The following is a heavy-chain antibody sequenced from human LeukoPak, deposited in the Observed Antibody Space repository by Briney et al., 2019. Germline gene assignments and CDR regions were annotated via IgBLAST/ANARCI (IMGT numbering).Heavy chain of an antibody. CDR2: ISYDGSNK. D-gene: IGHD5-18*01. CDR1: GFTFSSYA. Sequence: GRSLRLSCAASGFTFSSYAMHWVRQAPGKGLEWVAVISYDGSNKYYADSVKGRFTISRDNSKNTLYLQMNSLRAEDTAVYYFARERLSGYSYGGADVFDIWGQRTMVTVSS. V-gene: IGHV3-30*04. CDR3: ARERLSGYSYGGADVFDI. J-gene: IGHJ3*02.